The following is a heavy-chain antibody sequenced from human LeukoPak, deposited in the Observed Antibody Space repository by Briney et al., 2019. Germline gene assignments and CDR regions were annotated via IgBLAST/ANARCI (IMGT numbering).Heavy chain of an antibody. CDR2: INADGSHT. Sequence: GGSLRLSCAASGFTFSTYWMHWVPQAPGKAVVWVSRINADGSHTAYAGSMKGRFTVSRDNAKNTLYLQMNSLRAEDTAVYYCAGRAVSGSYDNWGQGTLVTVSS. D-gene: IGHD1-26*01. V-gene: IGHV3-74*01. CDR3: AGRAVSGSYDN. J-gene: IGHJ4*02. CDR1: GFTFSTYW.